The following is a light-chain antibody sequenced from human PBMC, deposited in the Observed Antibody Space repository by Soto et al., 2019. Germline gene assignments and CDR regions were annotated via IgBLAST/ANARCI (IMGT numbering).Light chain of an antibody. Sequence: EIVMTQSPAALSVSLGERVTLSCRASQSVIDRLAWYQQRPGEVPRLLIYGASIRAAGVPARFSGSGSETEFTLTINSLQSEDFAVYYCQQYKNWPPITFGQGTRLEIK. CDR3: QQYKNWPPIT. CDR1: QSVIDR. CDR2: GAS. V-gene: IGKV3D-15*01. J-gene: IGKJ5*01.